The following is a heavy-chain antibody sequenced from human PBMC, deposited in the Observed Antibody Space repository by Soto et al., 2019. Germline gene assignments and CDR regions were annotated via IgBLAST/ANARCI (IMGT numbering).Heavy chain of an antibody. D-gene: IGHD3-10*01. V-gene: IGHV3-74*01. CDR2: ISGDGTRA. Sequence: EVQLEESGGGSVQLGESLRVSCVASGFTFRNQWMHWVRQVPGKGLVWVSRISGDGTRASYGDFVKGRFTISRDNARNLVFLQLNSLTVDDTGVYHCARGGAAGRGDAIDIWGPGITVAVTS. CDR1: GFTFRNQW. J-gene: IGHJ3*02. CDR3: ARGGAAGRGDAIDI.